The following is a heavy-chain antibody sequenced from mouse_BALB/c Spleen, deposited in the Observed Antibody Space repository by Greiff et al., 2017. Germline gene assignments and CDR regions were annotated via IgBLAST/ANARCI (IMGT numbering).Heavy chain of an antibody. D-gene: IGHD1-2*01. CDR3: ARRTTATLYAMDY. J-gene: IGHJ4*01. CDR2: INPNNGGT. Sequence: VQLQQSGPELVKPGASVKISCKTSGYTFTEYTMHWVKQSHGKSLEWIGGINPNNGGTSYNQKFKGKATLTVDKSSSTAYMELRSLTSEDSAVYYWARRTTATLYAMDYWGQGTSVTVSS. V-gene: IGHV1-18*01. CDR1: GYTFTEYT.